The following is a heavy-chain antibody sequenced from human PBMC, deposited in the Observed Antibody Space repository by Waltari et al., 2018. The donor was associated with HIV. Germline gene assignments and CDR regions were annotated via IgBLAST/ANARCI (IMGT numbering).Heavy chain of an antibody. V-gene: IGHV4-39*01. CDR3: ARHSLTYYYDSSGYSVAFDY. J-gene: IGHJ4*02. CDR2: IYYSGSP. CDR1: GGSISSSSYY. D-gene: IGHD3-22*01. Sequence: QLQLQESGPGLVKPSETLSLTCTVPGGSISSSSYYWGWIRQPPGKGLEWFGSIYYSGSPYYNPSLKSRVTISVDTSKNQFSLKLSSVTAADTAVYYCARHSLTYYYDSSGYSVAFDYWGQGTLVTVSS.